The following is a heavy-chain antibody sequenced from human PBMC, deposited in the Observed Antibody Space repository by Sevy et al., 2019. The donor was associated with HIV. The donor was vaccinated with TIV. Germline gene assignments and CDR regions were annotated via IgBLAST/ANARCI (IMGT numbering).Heavy chain of an antibody. Sequence: SETLSLTCIVSGDSVTSSPHYWTWIRQPPGQGLEWIAYIYYTGNTNYNPSLRDRVTISVDISKNQFSLKLSSVTAADTAVYYCARVVGESCSGGTCSGWFDPWGQGTQVTVSS. V-gene: IGHV4-61*01. CDR2: IYYTGNT. CDR1: GDSVTSSPHY. D-gene: IGHD2-15*01. J-gene: IGHJ5*02. CDR3: ARVVGESCSGGTCSGWFDP.